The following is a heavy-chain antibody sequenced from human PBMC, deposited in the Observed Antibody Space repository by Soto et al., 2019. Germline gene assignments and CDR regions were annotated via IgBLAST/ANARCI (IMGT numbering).Heavy chain of an antibody. CDR1: GFSFTSDW. Sequence: GESLKISCNASGFSFTSDWIGWVRQKPGKGLEWMGIIYPGDSNTRYSPSFQGQVTISADKSISSAYLQWSSLKASDTAMYYCVRPRGPYYYYYGMDVWGQGTTVTSP. CDR2: IYPGDSNT. CDR3: VRPRGPYYYYYGMDV. V-gene: IGHV5-51*01. J-gene: IGHJ6*02. D-gene: IGHD6-25*01.